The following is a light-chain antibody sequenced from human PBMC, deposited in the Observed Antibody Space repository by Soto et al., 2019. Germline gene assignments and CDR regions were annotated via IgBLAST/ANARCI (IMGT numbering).Light chain of an antibody. CDR2: EAS. J-gene: IGKJ1*01. CDR1: QSIDSW. CDR3: QQYSSYSAGT. V-gene: IGKV1-5*03. Sequence: DIPMTQSPSTLSASVGDRVTITCRASQSIDSWLAWYQQKPGKTPNLLIYEASSLESGVPSRFSGSGSGTEFTLTINSLQPDDFATYYCQQYSSYSAGTFGQGTKVEIK.